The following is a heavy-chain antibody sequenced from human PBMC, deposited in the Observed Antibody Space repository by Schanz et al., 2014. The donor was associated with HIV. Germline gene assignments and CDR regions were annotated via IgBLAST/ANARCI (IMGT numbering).Heavy chain of an antibody. V-gene: IGHV3-33*01. J-gene: IGHJ3*02. CDR3: ARENPLYYYLHGGPFDI. CDR1: GFSLSCCG. Sequence: QVQLVESGGGVVQPGRSLKLSCAASGFSLSCCGMHWVRQAPGKGLEWVAVIWYDGSQKYYAGSVKGRFTISRDNSQNTMYLQMNRLRAEDTAVYYCARENPLYYYLHGGPFDIWGQGTMVTVSS. D-gene: IGHD3-10*01. CDR2: IWYDGSQK.